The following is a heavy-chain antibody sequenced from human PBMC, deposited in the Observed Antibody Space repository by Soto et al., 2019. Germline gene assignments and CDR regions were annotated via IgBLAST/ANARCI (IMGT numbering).Heavy chain of an antibody. V-gene: IGHV3-23*01. D-gene: IGHD3-9*01. J-gene: IGHJ4*02. CDR1: GFTFSSYA. Sequence: GGSLRLSCAASGFTFSSYAMSWVRQAPGKGLEWVSAISGSGGSTYYADSVKGRFTISRDNSKNTLYLQMNSLRAEDTAVYYCAKVPHYDILTGYYPIKYFDYWGQGTLVTVSS. CDR2: ISGSGGST. CDR3: AKVPHYDILTGYYPIKYFDY.